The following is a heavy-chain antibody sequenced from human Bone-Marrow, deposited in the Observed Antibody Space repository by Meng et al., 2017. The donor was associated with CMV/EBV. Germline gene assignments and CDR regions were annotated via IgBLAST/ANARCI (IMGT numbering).Heavy chain of an antibody. CDR1: GYTFTSYG. Sequence: SVKVSCKASGYTFTSYGISWVRQAPGQGLEWMGGIIPIFGRANYAQKFQGRVTITTDDSTSTAYMEVSSLRSEDTALYYCAYGVLTGYYSGYYYGLDVWGQGTTVTVSS. V-gene: IGHV1-69*05. J-gene: IGHJ6*02. D-gene: IGHD3-9*01. CDR2: IIPIFGRA. CDR3: AYGVLTGYYSGYYYGLDV.